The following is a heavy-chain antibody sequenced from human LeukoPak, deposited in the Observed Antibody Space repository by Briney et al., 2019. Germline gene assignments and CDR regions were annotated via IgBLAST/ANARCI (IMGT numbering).Heavy chain of an antibody. V-gene: IGHV3-21*01. J-gene: IGHJ4*02. D-gene: IGHD6-19*01. CDR3: ARGLAVAGKGINFDY. Sequence: GGSLRLSCAASGFTFSSYEMNWVRQAPGKGLEWVSSISSSSSYIYYADSVKGRFTISRDNAKNSLYLQMNSLRAEDTAVYYCARGLAVAGKGINFDYWGQGTLVTVSS. CDR1: GFTFSSYE. CDR2: ISSSSSYI.